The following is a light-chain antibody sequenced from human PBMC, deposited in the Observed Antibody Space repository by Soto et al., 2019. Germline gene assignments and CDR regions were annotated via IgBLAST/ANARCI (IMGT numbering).Light chain of an antibody. CDR2: KAS. CDR1: QSISSW. CDR3: QQYNNYWT. J-gene: IGKJ1*01. V-gene: IGKV1-5*03. Sequence: DIQMTQSPSTLSASVGDRVTITCRASQSISSWLAWYQQKPGKATKLLIYKASSLESGVPSRFSGSGAVTEFTLTISSLQPYDFATYYCQQYNNYWTCGQGTKVEIK.